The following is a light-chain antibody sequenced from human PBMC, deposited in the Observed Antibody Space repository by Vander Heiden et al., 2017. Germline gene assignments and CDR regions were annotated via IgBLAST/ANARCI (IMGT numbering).Light chain of an antibody. J-gene: IGKJ4*02. CDR2: MGS. V-gene: IGKV2-28*01. Sequence: DIVMTQSPRSLPVTPGEPASISCRSSQSLLHGNGYNFLDWYLQKPGQSPHLLIYMGSNRASGVPDRFNGSGSGTDFTLKISRVEAEDVGVYYCRQALQTPRTFGGGTKMEIK. CDR1: QSLLHGNGYNF. CDR3: RQALQTPRT.